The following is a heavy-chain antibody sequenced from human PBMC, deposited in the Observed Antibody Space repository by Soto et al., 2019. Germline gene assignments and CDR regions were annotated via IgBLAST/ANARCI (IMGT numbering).Heavy chain of an antibody. D-gene: IGHD6-19*01. CDR3: ARHALDGTGWYQTFDV. V-gene: IGHV4-39*01. CDR1: GGSLSSNFYY. Sequence: SETLSLTCNVSGGSLSSNFYYWAWIRQPPGKGLEWIGSISSRGNTYYSPSLRSRFTMSVDTSNTQFSLNLSAVTAAESAVYYCARHALDGTGWYQTFDVWGQGSPVTVSS. CDR2: ISSRGNT. J-gene: IGHJ4*02.